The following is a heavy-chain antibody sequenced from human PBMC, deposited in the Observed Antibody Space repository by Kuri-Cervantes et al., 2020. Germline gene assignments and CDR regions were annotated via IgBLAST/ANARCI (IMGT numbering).Heavy chain of an antibody. D-gene: IGHD2-15*01. J-gene: IGHJ6*02. Sequence: SLSLTCAASRASLSSYAIHWVRQAPGKGLEWVAVISYDGSNKYYADSVKGRFTISRDNSKNTLYLQMNSLGAEDTAVYYCARLKVVVAASYYSYYGMDVQGQGPTVTVSS. CDR1: RASLSSYA. V-gene: IGHV3-30-3*01. CDR2: ISYDGSNK. CDR3: ARLKVVVAASYYSYYGMDV.